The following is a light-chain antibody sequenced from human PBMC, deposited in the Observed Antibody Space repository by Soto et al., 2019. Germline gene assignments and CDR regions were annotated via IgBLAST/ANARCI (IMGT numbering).Light chain of an antibody. CDR1: PSVSSY. CDR3: QQRSNWPPLT. Sequence: EIVLTHSPATLSLSPGERATLSCRASPSVSSYLAWYQQKPGQAPRLLIYDASNRATGIPARFSGSGSGADFTLTISSLDPEDFAVYYCQQRSNWPPLTFGGGNKVDIK. CDR2: DAS. V-gene: IGKV3-11*01. J-gene: IGKJ4*01.